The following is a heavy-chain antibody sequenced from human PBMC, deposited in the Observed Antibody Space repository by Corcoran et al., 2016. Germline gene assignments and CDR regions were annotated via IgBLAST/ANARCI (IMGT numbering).Heavy chain of an antibody. D-gene: IGHD3-10*01. Sequence: QVQLQQSGPGLVKPSQTLSLTCAISGDSVSSNSAAWNWVRLSPSRGLEWLGRTYYRSRWYSDYAVAVKGRITIKADTYKNQFSLQVNSVTPEDTAVYYCARGPGRFQHWGQGTLVTVSS. CDR2: TYYRSRWYS. J-gene: IGHJ1*01. V-gene: IGHV6-1*01. CDR3: ARGPGRFQH. CDR1: GDSVSSNSAA.